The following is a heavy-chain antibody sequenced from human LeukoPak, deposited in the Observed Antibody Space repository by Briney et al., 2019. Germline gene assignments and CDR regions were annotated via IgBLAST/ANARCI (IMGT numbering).Heavy chain of an antibody. CDR2: ISYDGSNK. J-gene: IGHJ6*03. CDR3: AKGGTYYYYYYMDV. D-gene: IGHD1-26*01. CDR1: GFTFSSYG. Sequence: QAGGSLRLSCAASGFTFSSYGMHWVRQAPGKGLEWVAVISYDGSNKYYADSVKGRFTISRDNSKNTLYLQMNSLRAEDTAVYYCAKGGTYYYYYYMDVWGKGTTVTVSS. V-gene: IGHV3-30*18.